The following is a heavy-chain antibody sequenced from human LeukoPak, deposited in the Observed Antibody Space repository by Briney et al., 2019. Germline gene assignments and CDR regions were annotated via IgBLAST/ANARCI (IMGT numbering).Heavy chain of an antibody. V-gene: IGHV4-34*01. CDR2: ITHSGST. D-gene: IGHD5-18*01. J-gene: IGHJ6*02. CDR1: GGSFIGYY. Sequence: SETLSLTCAVYGGSFIGYYWSWVRQPPGKGLEWIGEITHSGSTNYNPSLKSRVTISVDTSKNQFSLKLSSVTGAYTALYYCTRVFSTRGYSYGSHYYYYGMDVGGQGTTVTVSS. CDR3: TRVFSTRGYSYGSHYYYYGMDV.